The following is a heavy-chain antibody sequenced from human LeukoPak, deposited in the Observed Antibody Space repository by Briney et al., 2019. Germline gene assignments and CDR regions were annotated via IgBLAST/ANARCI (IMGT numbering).Heavy chain of an antibody. CDR3: ARGPAGTGY. CDR2: ISSSSSYI. CDR1: GFTFSSYS. Sequence: GGSLRLSCAASGFTFSSYSMNWVRQAPGKGLEWVSSISSSSSYIYHADSVKGRFTISRDNAKNSLYLQMNSLRAEDTAVYYCARGPAGTGYWGQGTLVTVSS. V-gene: IGHV3-21*01. J-gene: IGHJ4*02. D-gene: IGHD6-13*01.